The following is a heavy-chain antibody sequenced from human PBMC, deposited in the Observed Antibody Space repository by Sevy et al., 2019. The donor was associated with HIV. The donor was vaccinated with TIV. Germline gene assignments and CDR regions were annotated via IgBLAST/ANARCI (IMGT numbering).Heavy chain of an antibody. D-gene: IGHD3-10*01. CDR1: GFNFGDYA. CDR3: ARVRCTISPYYSFGMDV. Sequence: GGSLRLSCTASGFNFGDYAMSWCRQAPGKGLEWIGFIRSKAYGGTTEYAASVKGRLTISRDDSNSIASLQMNSPKTEDTAVYYCARVRCTISPYYSFGMDVWGQGTTVTVSS. V-gene: IGHV3-49*03. CDR2: IRSKAYGGTT. J-gene: IGHJ6*02.